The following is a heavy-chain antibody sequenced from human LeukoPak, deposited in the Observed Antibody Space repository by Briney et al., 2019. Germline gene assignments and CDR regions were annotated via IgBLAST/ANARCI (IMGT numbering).Heavy chain of an antibody. CDR2: ISGSGGST. D-gene: IGHD3-3*01. CDR1: GFRFSSYA. Sequence: PGGSLRLSCAASGFRFSSYAMSWVRQAPGKGLEWVSAISGSGGSTYYADSVKGRFTISRDNSKNTLHLQMNSLRAEDTAVYYCAKNAHGSITIFGDYFDYWGQGTLVTVSS. V-gene: IGHV3-23*01. CDR3: AKNAHGSITIFGDYFDY. J-gene: IGHJ4*02.